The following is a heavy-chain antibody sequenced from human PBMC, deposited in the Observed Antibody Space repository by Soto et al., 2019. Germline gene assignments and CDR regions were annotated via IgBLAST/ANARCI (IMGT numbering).Heavy chain of an antibody. CDR2: IKQDGSEK. D-gene: IGHD2-21*02. Sequence: GGSLRLSCAASGFTFSSCWMSWVRQAPGKGLEWVANIKQDGSEKYYVDSVKGRFTISRDNAKNSLYLQMNSLRAEDTAVYYCARDARGDLDYWGQGTLVTVSS. V-gene: IGHV3-7*03. CDR3: ARDARGDLDY. J-gene: IGHJ4*02. CDR1: GFTFSSCW.